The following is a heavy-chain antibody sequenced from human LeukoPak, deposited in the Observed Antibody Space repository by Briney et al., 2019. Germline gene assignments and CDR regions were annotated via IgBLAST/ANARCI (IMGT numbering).Heavy chain of an antibody. CDR3: AKKPATIKFPFDI. J-gene: IGHJ4*02. Sequence: GGPLRLSCVGSGFSFSTYDMGWVRQIPGKGLEWVSAISTTGGYTEDADSVKGRFTISRDNSQNTLFLQMHSLRAEDTAVYYCAKKPATIKFPFDIWGQGTLVTVSP. D-gene: IGHD5-24*01. CDR2: ISTTGGYT. CDR1: GFSFSTYD. V-gene: IGHV3-23*01.